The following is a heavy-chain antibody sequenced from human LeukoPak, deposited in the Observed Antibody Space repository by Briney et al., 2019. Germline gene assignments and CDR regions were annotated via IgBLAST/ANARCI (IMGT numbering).Heavy chain of an antibody. V-gene: IGHV3-21*06. Sequence: GGSLRLSCLASGFTFSSYTMNWVRQVPGKGLEWVSSISTGSTYIYYRDSVKGRFTISRDDAKNSLYLQMSSLRAGDTAVYFCTRELVSDYWGQGTLVTVSS. D-gene: IGHD3-3*02. CDR1: GFTFSSYT. CDR3: TRELVSDY. CDR2: ISTGSTYI. J-gene: IGHJ4*02.